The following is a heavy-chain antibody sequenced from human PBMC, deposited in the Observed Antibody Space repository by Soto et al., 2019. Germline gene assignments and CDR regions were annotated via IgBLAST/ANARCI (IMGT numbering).Heavy chain of an antibody. Sequence: QVQLQESGPGLVKPSETLSLTCTVSGGSVSGHYWSWIRQPPGKGLEWIGYIYYSGSTTCNPSLKSRVTIGVDTSKNQFSLRLSSVTAADTAVYYCARTVAAAATAVLEYWGRGTLVIVSS. CDR3: ARTVAAAATAVLEY. D-gene: IGHD6-13*01. J-gene: IGHJ1*01. CDR1: GGSVSGHY. CDR2: IYYSGST. V-gene: IGHV4-59*02.